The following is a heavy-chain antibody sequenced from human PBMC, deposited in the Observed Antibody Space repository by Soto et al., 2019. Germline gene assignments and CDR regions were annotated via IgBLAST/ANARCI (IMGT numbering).Heavy chain of an antibody. D-gene: IGHD3-16*01. V-gene: IGHV1-69*01. Sequence: QVQLGQSGAEVKKPGSSVKVSCKSSGGSFRTYAISWVRQAPGQGLERMGSIMAVFGSATYAQRFQGRVIITADESTTTSYLELSCLQPGAAAVYFCATSRGFYEAMEVWGQGTTVTVSS. CDR2: IMAVFGSA. CDR1: GGSFRTYA. CDR3: ATSRGFYEAMEV. J-gene: IGHJ6*02.